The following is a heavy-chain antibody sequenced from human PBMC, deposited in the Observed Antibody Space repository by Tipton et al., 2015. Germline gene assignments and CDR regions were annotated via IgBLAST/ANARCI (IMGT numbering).Heavy chain of an antibody. V-gene: IGHV4-39*01. CDR1: GVSISGTSYY. Sequence: TLSLTCTVSGVSISGTSYYWGWIRQPPGKGLEWIGSIYYSGDMYYNPSLQSRVTVSLDTSKNQFSLSLSSVTAADTAVYYCARHLNYGGNCHWDYWGQGALVTVSS. D-gene: IGHD4-23*01. CDR3: ARHLNYGGNCHWDY. J-gene: IGHJ4*02. CDR2: IYYSGDM.